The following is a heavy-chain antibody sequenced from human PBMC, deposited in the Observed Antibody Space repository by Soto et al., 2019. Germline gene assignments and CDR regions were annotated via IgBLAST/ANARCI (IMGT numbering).Heavy chain of an antibody. CDR3: AILMRGSDAFDI. Sequence: VASVKVSCKASGGTFSSYAISWVRQAPGQGLEWMGGIIPIFGTANYAQKFQGRVTITADESTSTAYMELSSLRSEDTAVYYCAILMRGSDAFDIWGQGTMVTVSS. V-gene: IGHV1-69*13. J-gene: IGHJ3*02. D-gene: IGHD5-12*01. CDR1: GGTFSSYA. CDR2: IIPIFGTA.